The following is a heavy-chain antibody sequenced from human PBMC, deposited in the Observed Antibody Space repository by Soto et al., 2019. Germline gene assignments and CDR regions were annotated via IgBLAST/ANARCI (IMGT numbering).Heavy chain of an antibody. CDR1: GGSISSGGYY. CDR2: IYYSGST. J-gene: IGHJ4*02. V-gene: IGHV4-31*03. CDR3: ARAYLTYYYDSGGYYFDY. D-gene: IGHD3-22*01. Sequence: PSETLSLTCTVSGGSISSGGYYWSWVRQHPGKGLEWIGYIYYSGSTYYNPSLKSRVTISVDTSKNQFSLKLSSVTAADTAMFYCARAYLTYYYDSGGYYFDYWGQGALVTVSS.